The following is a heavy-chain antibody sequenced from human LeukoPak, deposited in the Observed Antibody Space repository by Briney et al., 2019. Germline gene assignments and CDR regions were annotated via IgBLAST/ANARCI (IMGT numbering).Heavy chain of an antibody. J-gene: IGHJ5*02. V-gene: IGHV4-34*01. D-gene: IGHD4-17*01. CDR2: INHSGST. CDR3: ARVRDGDYGYIGFDP. CDR1: GGSFSGYY. Sequence: SETLSLTCAVYGGSFSGYYWSWIRQPPGKGLEWIGEINHSGSTNYNPSLKSRVTISVDTSKNQFSLKLSSVTAADTAVYHCARVRDGDYGYIGFDPWAREPWSPSPQ.